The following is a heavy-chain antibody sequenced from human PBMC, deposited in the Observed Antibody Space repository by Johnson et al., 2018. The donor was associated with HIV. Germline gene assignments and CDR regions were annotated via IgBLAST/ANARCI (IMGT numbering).Heavy chain of an antibody. CDR3: ARDLSGSATVLSDAFDI. CDR2: IYSGGST. J-gene: IGHJ3*02. CDR1: GFTVSSNY. Sequence: VQLVESGGGLVQPGGSLRLSCAASGFTVSSNYMSWVRQAPGKGLEWVSVIYSGGSTYYADSVKGRFTISRDNSKNTLYLQMNSLRAEDRAVYYCARDLSGSATVLSDAFDIGGQGTMVTVSS. V-gene: IGHV3-66*02. D-gene: IGHD1-26*01.